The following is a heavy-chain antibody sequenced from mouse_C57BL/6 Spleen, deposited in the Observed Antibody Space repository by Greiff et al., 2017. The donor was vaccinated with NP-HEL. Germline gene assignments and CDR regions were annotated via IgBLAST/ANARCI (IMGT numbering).Heavy chain of an antibody. V-gene: IGHV3-6*01. CDR2: ISYDGSN. D-gene: IGHD1-1*01. J-gene: IGHJ1*03. CDR3: AKGYYYYGSSPDWYFDV. Sequence: DVQLQESGPGLVKPSQSLSLTCSVTGYSITSGYYWNWIRQFPGNKLEWMGYISYDGSNNYNPSLKNRISITRDTSKNQFFLKLNSVTTEDTATYYCAKGYYYYGSSPDWYFDVWGTGTTVTVSS. CDR1: GYSITSGYY.